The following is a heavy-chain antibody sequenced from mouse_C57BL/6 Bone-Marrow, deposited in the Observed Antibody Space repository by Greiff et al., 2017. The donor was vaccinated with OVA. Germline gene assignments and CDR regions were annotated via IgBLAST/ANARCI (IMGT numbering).Heavy chain of an antibody. CDR2: IWTGGGT. D-gene: IGHD1-1*01. CDR3: ARNYYGSRPDAMDY. J-gene: IGHJ4*01. CDR1: GFSLTSYA. Sequence: VQLQESGPGLVAPSQSLSITCTVSGFSLTSYAISWVRQPPGKGLEWLGVIWTGGGTNYNSALKSRLSISKDNSKSQVFLKMNSLQTDDTARYYCARNYYGSRPDAMDYWGQGTSVTVSS. V-gene: IGHV2-9-1*01.